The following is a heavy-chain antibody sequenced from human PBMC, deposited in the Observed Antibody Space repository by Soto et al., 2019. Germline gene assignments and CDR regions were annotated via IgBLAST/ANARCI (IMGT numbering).Heavy chain of an antibody. V-gene: IGHV1-2*02. Sequence: ASVKVSGKASGYTFTGYYMHWVRQAPGQGLEWMGWINPNSGGTNYAQKFQGRVTMTRDTSISTAYMELSRLRSDDTAVYYCARVSLRFLEWLLYESAFDIWGQGTMVTVSS. D-gene: IGHD3-3*01. CDR2: INPNSGGT. CDR3: ARVSLRFLEWLLYESAFDI. CDR1: GYTFTGYY. J-gene: IGHJ3*02.